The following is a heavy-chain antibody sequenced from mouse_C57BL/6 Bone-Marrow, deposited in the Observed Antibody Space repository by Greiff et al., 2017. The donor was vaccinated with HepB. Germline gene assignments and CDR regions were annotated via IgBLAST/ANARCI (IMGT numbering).Heavy chain of an antibody. J-gene: IGHJ4*01. CDR2: IDPSDSYT. CDR3: ARGVIYYGSSYDYAMDY. Sequence: VQLQQPGAELVMPGASVKLSCKASGYTFTSYWMHWVKQRPGQGLEWIGEIDPSDSYTNYNQKFKGKSTLTVDKSSSTAYMQLSSLTSEDSAVYYCARGVIYYGSSYDYAMDYWGQGTSVTVSS. CDR1: GYTFTSYW. D-gene: IGHD1-1*01. V-gene: IGHV1-69*01.